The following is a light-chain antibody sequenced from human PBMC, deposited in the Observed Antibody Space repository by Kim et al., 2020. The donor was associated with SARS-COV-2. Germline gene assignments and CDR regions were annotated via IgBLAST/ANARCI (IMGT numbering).Light chain of an antibody. V-gene: IGLV3-19*01. CDR3: NSRDSSGNHLYV. CDR1: SLRSYY. CDR2: GKN. Sequence: SSELTQDPAVSVALGQTVRITCQGDSLRSYYASWYQQKPGQAPVLVIYGKNNRPSGIPDRFSDSSSGNTASLTITGAQAEDEADYYCNSRDSSGNHLYVF. J-gene: IGLJ1*01.